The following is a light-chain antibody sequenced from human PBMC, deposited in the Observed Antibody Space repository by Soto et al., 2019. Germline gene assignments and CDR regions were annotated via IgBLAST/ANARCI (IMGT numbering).Light chain of an antibody. CDR2: AAS. J-gene: IGKJ3*01. V-gene: IGKV1-27*01. Sequence: DIPMTQSPSSLYASVGDRVTITCRARQGINNYVAWYQQKPGKPPKLLIYAASTLQSGVPSRFSGSGSGTDFTLTINSLQPEDVATYSCQQYSSVPVFGPGTTVDIK. CDR3: QQYSSVPV. CDR1: QGINNY.